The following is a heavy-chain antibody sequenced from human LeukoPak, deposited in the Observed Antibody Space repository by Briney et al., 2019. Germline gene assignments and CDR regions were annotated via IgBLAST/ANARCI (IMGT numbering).Heavy chain of an antibody. CDR2: IYTSGST. J-gene: IGHJ4*02. CDR3: ARGATVAVAGTPVFDY. D-gene: IGHD6-19*01. CDR1: GGSISSSNW. Sequence: PSETLSLTCAVSGGSISSSNWWSWVRQPPGKGLEWIGRIYTSGSTNYNPSLKSRVTMSVDTSKNQFSLKLTSVTAADTAVYYCARGATVAVAGTPVFDYWGQGTLVTVSS. V-gene: IGHV4-4*02.